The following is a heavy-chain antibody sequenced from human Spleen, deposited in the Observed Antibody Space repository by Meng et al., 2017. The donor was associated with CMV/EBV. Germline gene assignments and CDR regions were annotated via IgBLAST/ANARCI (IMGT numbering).Heavy chain of an antibody. CDR1: GFTVTNYY. J-gene: IGHJ4*02. CDR2: IYTGGST. V-gene: IGHV3-66*02. CDR3: ARVDY. Sequence: LSLTCAASGFTVTNYYMMWVRQAPGKGLEWVSVIYTGGSTYYVDSVKGRFTISRDNSKNILYLQMNRLRVEDTAVYYCARVDYWGQGTLVTVSS.